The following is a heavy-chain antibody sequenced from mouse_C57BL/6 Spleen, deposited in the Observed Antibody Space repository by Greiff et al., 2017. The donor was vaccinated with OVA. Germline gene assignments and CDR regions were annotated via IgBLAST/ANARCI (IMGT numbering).Heavy chain of an antibody. V-gene: IGHV5-17*01. J-gene: IGHJ3*01. CDR3: ARGRSTMVTTAFAY. Sequence: EVQVVESGGGLVKPGGSLKLSCAASGFTFSDYGMHWVRQAPEKGLEWVAYISSGSSTIYYADTVKGRFTISRDNAKNTLFLQMTSLRSEDTAMYYCARGRSTMVTTAFAYWGQGTLVTVSA. CDR1: GFTFSDYG. D-gene: IGHD2-2*01. CDR2: ISSGSSTI.